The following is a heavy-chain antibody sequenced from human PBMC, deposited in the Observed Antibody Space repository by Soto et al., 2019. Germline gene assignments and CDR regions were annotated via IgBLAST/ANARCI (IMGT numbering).Heavy chain of an antibody. CDR1: GFTFSNYA. J-gene: IGHJ3*02. Sequence: QLLESGGALAQPGGSLRLSCAVSGFTFSNYAVSWVRQAPGKGLEWVSAISGGGDNTYYADSVKGRFTISRDNSRNTLYLQMDSLRAEDTAIYYCAKDRLVVSGAGAFDIWGQGTVVTVSS. V-gene: IGHV3-23*01. CDR2: ISGGGDNT. D-gene: IGHD2-15*01. CDR3: AKDRLVVSGAGAFDI.